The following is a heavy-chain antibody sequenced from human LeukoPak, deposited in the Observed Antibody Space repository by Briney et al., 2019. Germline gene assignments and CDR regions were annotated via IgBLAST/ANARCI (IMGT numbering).Heavy chain of an antibody. J-gene: IGHJ4*02. D-gene: IGHD3-22*01. CDR1: GFTFSEYG. V-gene: IGHV3-30*18. CDR3: AKGSMIVVVTPFDY. Sequence: GGSLRLSSEVSGFTFSEYGMHWVRQAPGKGLEWVAFVSDDGSNELYADDVKGRFTISRDNSKNTLYLEMNSLRPDDTAVYFCAKGSMIVVVTPFDYWGQGTLVTVSS. CDR2: VSDDGSNE.